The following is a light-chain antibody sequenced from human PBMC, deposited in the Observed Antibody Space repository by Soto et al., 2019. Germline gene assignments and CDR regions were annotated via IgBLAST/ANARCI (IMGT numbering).Light chain of an antibody. V-gene: IGLV2-23*03. J-gene: IGLJ1*01. CDR1: SSDVGSYNL. Sequence: QSALTQPASVSGSPGQSITISCTGTSSDVGSYNLVSWYQQHPGKAPKLMIYEGSKRLSGVSNCFSGSKSGNTASLTISGLQAEDEADYYCCSYAGSSTFVFGTGTKSPS. CDR3: CSYAGSSTFV. CDR2: EGS.